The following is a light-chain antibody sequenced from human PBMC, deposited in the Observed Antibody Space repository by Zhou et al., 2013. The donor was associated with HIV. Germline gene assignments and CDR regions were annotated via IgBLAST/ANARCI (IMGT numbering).Light chain of an antibody. Sequence: DIQMTQSPSSLSASAGDRVTITCRASQTISNYLNWYQQKPGKAPTLLIYKASNLQSGVPSRFSGSGSGADFTLTISCLQSEDFATYYCQQYYSYPCSFGQGTKLEIK. CDR1: QTISNY. CDR3: QQYYSYPCS. J-gene: IGKJ2*04. V-gene: IGKV1-39*01. CDR2: KAS.